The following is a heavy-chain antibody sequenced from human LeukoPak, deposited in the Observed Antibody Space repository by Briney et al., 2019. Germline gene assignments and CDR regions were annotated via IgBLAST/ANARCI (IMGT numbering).Heavy chain of an antibody. Sequence: ASVKVSCKASGYTFSSYYMHWVRQAPGQGLEWMGTIHPTGDSTTYAQKFQGRVTMTTDTSTSTVYMELSSLRSEDTAVYYCARSHLVGYSSSWYVDYWGQGTLVTVSS. CDR2: IHPTGDST. CDR3: ARSHLVGYSSSWYVDY. V-gene: IGHV1-46*01. J-gene: IGHJ4*02. D-gene: IGHD6-13*01. CDR1: GYTFSSYY.